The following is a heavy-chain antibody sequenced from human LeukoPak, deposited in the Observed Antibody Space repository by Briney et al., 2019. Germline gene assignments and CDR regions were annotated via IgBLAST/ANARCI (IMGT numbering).Heavy chain of an antibody. CDR1: GFTFSSYS. CDR2: ISSSSSYI. J-gene: IGHJ4*02. CDR3: ARDDRRSGYYLTDY. D-gene: IGHD3-22*01. V-gene: IGHV3-21*01. Sequence: PGGSLRLSCAASGFTFSSYSMNWVRQAPGKGLEWVSSISSSSSYIYYADSVKGRFTISRDNAKNSLYLQMNSLRAEDTAVYYCARDDRRSGYYLTDYWGQGTLVTVSS.